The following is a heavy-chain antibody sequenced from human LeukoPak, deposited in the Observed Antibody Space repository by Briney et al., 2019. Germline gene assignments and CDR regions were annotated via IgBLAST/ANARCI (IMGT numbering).Heavy chain of an antibody. CDR1: GGSISSYY. D-gene: IGHD6-13*01. J-gene: IGHJ4*02. Sequence: KTSECLSLTCTVSGGSISSYYWSWIRQPPGKGLEWIGYIYFSGRTNYNPSLKSRVTISVDTSKNQFSLKLSSVTAADTAVYYCARGEDSSSWYDYWGQGTLVTVPS. CDR3: ARGEDSSSWYDY. V-gene: IGHV4-59*01. CDR2: IYFSGRT.